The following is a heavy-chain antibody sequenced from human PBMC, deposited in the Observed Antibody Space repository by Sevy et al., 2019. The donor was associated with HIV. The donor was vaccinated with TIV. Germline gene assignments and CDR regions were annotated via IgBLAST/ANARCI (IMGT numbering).Heavy chain of an antibody. V-gene: IGHV3-23*01. Sequence: GGSLRLSCAASGFGLNGNAMSWVRQAPGKGLEWVSGISDSGGSTYYADSVKGRFTISRDNSKNTLYLQMNSLRAEDTAVYYCAKDTCSSTSCYYQDAFGIWGQGTMVTISS. CDR1: GFGLNGNA. J-gene: IGHJ3*02. CDR3: AKDTCSSTSCYYQDAFGI. CDR2: ISDSGGST. D-gene: IGHD2-2*01.